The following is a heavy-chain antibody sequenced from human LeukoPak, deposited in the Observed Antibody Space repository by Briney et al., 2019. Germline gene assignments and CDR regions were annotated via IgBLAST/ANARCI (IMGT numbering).Heavy chain of an antibody. CDR1: GYTFTSYD. CDR2: MNPNSGNT. J-gene: IGHJ5*02. V-gene: IGHV1-8*01. D-gene: IGHD3/OR15-3a*01. Sequence: ASVKVSCKASGYTFTSYDVNWVRQATGQGLEWMGWMNPNSGNTGYAQKFQGRVTMTRNTSISTAYMELCSLRSEDTAVYYCARGLATRRYTLVWTIQIWFDPWGQGTLVTVSS. CDR3: ARGLATRRYTLVWTIQIWFDP.